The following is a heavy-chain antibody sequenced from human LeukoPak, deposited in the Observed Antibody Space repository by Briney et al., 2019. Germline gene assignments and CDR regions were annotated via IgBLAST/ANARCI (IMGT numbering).Heavy chain of an antibody. V-gene: IGHV3-23*01. CDR3: AKPLVSDYYDSSGYWGY. CDR2: ISGSGDST. J-gene: IGHJ4*02. CDR1: GFTFSSYA. Sequence: GGSLRLSCAASGFTFSSYAMSWVRQAPGKGLEWVSAISGSGDSTYYSDSVKGRFTISRGNSKNTLYVQMSSLRAEDTAVYYCAKPLVSDYYDSSGYWGYWGQGTLVTVSS. D-gene: IGHD3-22*01.